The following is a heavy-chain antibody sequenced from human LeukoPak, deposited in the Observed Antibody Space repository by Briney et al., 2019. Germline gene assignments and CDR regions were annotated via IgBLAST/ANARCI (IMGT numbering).Heavy chain of an antibody. CDR2: IYHSGST. Sequence: PSETLSLTCTVSGGSISSGGYYWSWIRQPPGKGLEWIGYIYHSGSTYYNPSLKSRVTISVDTSKNQFSLKLSSVTAADTAVYYCARIQLGPYYYYYYYMDVWGRGTTVTVSS. CDR1: GGSISSGGYY. D-gene: IGHD1-1*01. V-gene: IGHV4-30-2*02. J-gene: IGHJ6*03. CDR3: ARIQLGPYYYYYYYMDV.